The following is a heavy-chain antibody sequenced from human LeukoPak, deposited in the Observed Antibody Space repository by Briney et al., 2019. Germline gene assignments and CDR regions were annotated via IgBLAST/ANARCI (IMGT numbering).Heavy chain of an antibody. Sequence: SETLSLACTVSNYSISSGYYWGWIRQPPGKGLEWIGSIYHSGSTYYNPSLKSRVTISVDTSKNQFSLKLSSVTAADTAVYYCARVLKGRAPFDYWGQGTLVTVSS. CDR1: NYSISSGYY. CDR3: ARVLKGRAPFDY. J-gene: IGHJ4*02. CDR2: IYHSGST. V-gene: IGHV4-38-2*02.